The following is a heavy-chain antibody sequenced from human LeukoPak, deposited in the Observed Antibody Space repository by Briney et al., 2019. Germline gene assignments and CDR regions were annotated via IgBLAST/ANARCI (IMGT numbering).Heavy chain of an antibody. D-gene: IGHD2-21*01. J-gene: IGHJ6*03. CDR1: GFTVSHNY. CDR3: ARADCGGDCPPYYYYMDV. V-gene: IGHV3-66*01. CDR2: IYSSGNT. Sequence: PGGSLRLSCAASGFTVSHNYMSWVRQAPGKGLEWVALIYSSGNTYYADSVQGRFSISRDNYENTLYFQMNSLRAEDTAVYYCARADCGGDCPPYYYYMDVWGKGTTVTVAS.